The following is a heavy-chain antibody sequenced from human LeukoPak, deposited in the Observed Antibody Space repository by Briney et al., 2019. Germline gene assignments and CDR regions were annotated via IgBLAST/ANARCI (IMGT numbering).Heavy chain of an antibody. V-gene: IGHV3-23*01. Sequence: SCKASGYTFSSYGMSWVRQAPGKGLEWVSAISGSGGSTYYADSVKGRFTISRDNSKNTLYLQMNSLRAEDTAVYYCAKDGNFGELLREFDYWGQGTLVTVSS. J-gene: IGHJ4*02. CDR1: GYTFSSYG. CDR2: ISGSGGST. D-gene: IGHD3-10*01. CDR3: AKDGNFGELLREFDY.